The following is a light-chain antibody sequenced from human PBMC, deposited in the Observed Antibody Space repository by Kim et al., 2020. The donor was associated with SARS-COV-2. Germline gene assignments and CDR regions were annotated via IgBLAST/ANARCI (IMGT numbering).Light chain of an antibody. CDR3: QQYGSSLAT. CDR2: GAS. V-gene: IGKV3-20*01. Sequence: SPGERATPSCRASQSVSSSYLAWYQQKPGQAPRLLIYGASSRATGIPDRFSGSGSGTDFTLTISRLEPEDFAVYYCQQYGSSLATFGQGTKVDIK. CDR1: QSVSSSY. J-gene: IGKJ1*01.